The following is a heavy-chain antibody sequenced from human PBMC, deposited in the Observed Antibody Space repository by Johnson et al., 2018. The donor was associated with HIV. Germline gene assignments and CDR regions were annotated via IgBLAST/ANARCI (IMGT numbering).Heavy chain of an antibody. V-gene: IGHV3-11*04. CDR2: ITSSAYTI. Sequence: QVQLVESGGGLVKHGGSLRLSCEASGFTFSGYYMSWVRQAPGKGLEWLSYITSSAYTIYYADSVKGRFTISRDNAKSSLFLQMNSLRAEDTAVYYCARLRAGGIGAFDIWGQGTIVTV. D-gene: IGHD6-13*01. J-gene: IGHJ3*02. CDR3: ARLRAGGIGAFDI. CDR1: GFTFSGYY.